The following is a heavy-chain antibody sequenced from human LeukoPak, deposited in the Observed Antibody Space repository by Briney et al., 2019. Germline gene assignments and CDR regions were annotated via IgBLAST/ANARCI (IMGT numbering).Heavy chain of an antibody. J-gene: IGHJ4*02. CDR1: GFTFSDRY. D-gene: IGHD5-12*01. CDR2: ISPNADII. Sequence: GGSLRLSCVAGGFTFSDRYMSWIRQAPGKWMEWVAYISPNADIIHYADSVKGRFTISRDNAKNALFLQVNSLRDEDTALYHCVTESAWLFDYWGQGTLVTVSS. CDR3: VTESAWLFDY. V-gene: IGHV3-11*04.